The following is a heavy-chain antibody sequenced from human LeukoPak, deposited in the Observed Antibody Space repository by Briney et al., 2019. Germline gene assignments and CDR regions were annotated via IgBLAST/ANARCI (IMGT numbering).Heavy chain of an antibody. V-gene: IGHV3-33*06. CDR2: TWYDGSNK. D-gene: IGHD3-10*01. CDR1: GFSFNSYG. J-gene: IGHJ4*02. CDR3: AKEYYYGSGSYYTKPYFFDY. Sequence: PGRSLRLSCAASGFSFNSYGMHWVRQAPGRGLEWVAVTWYDGSNKYYADSVKGRFTISRDNSKNTLYLQMNILRAEDTAVYYCAKEYYYGSGSYYTKPYFFDYWGQGTLVTVSS.